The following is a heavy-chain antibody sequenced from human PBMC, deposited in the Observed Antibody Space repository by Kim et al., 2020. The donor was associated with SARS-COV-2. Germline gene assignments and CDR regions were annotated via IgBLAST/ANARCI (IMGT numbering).Heavy chain of an antibody. V-gene: IGHV3-64D*09. Sequence: SVKGRFTISRDNSKNTLYLQMSSLRAEDTAVYYCLKGYRKPSYGYSSFDYWGQGTLVTVSS. CDR3: LKGYRKPSYGYSSFDY. J-gene: IGHJ4*02. D-gene: IGHD5-18*01.